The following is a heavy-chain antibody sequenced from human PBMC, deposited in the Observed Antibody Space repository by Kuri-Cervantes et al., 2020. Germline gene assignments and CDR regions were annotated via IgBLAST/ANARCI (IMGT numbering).Heavy chain of an antibody. CDR2: ITRTSNYI. V-gene: IGHV3-21*01. D-gene: IGHD1-14*01. CDR1: GFSFSSYS. J-gene: IGHJ3*02. Sequence: GESLKISCAVSGFSFSSYSMNWVRQAPGRGLEWVSSITRTSNYIYYADSVKGRFTISRDNSKNTLYLQMNSLRAEDTAVYYCAHRGRSVSDAFDIWGQGTMVTVSS. CDR3: AHRGRSVSDAFDI.